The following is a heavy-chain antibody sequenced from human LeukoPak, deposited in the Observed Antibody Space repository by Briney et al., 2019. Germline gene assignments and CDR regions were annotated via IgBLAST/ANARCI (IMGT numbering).Heavy chain of an antibody. CDR2: ISAYNGNT. D-gene: IGHD3-10*01. V-gene: IGHV1-18*01. Sequence: ASVKVSCKASGYTFTSYDINWVRQATGQGLEWMGWISAYNGNTNYAQKLQGRVTMTTDTSTSTAYMELRSLRSDDTAVYYCARVFMVRGVISAYYGMDVWGQGTTVTVSS. J-gene: IGHJ6*02. CDR1: GYTFTSYD. CDR3: ARVFMVRGVISAYYGMDV.